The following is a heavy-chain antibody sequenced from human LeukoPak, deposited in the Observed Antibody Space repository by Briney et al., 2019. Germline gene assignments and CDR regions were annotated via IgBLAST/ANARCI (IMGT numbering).Heavy chain of an antibody. V-gene: IGHV3-7*01. CDR2: IKHDGTEQ. CDR1: GFTFSPYW. J-gene: IGHJ4*02. D-gene: IGHD2-15*01. CDR3: ARCRWLLLPMCYFDY. Sequence: PGGSLRLSCAGSGFTFSPYWMTWVRQAPGKGLEWVANIKHDGTEQYYVDSVKGRFTISRDNAKNSLYLQMNSLRVDDTAVYYCARCRWLLLPMCYFDYWGQGTLVTVSS.